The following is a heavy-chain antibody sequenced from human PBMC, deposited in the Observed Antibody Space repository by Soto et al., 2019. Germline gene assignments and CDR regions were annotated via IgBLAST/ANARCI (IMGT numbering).Heavy chain of an antibody. CDR1: GFTFSSYA. CDR3: ARDPMGRYYGSGSYYFDY. Sequence: QVQLVESGGGVVQPGRSLRLSCAASGFTFSSYAMHWVRQAPGKGLEWVAVISYDGSNKYYADSVKGRFTISRDNSKNTLYLQMNSLRADDTAVYYCARDPMGRYYGSGSYYFDYWGQGTLVTFSS. J-gene: IGHJ4*02. V-gene: IGHV3-30-3*01. D-gene: IGHD3-10*01. CDR2: ISYDGSNK.